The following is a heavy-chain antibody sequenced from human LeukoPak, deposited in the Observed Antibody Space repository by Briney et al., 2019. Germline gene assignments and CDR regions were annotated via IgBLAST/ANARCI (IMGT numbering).Heavy chain of an antibody. V-gene: IGHV1-69*01. J-gene: IGHJ5*02. D-gene: IGHD3-10*01. Sequence: GSSVKVSCKASGGSFSSYAISWVRQAPGQGLEWMGGIIPIFGTPNYAQKFQGRVTITADESTNTAYMELSSLRSEDTAVYYCARDRSYGGSRFDTWGQGILVTVSS. CDR2: IIPIFGTP. CDR3: ARDRSYGGSRFDT. CDR1: GGSFSSYA.